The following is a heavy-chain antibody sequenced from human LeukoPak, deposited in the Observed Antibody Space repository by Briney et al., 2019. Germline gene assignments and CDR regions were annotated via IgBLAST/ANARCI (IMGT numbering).Heavy chain of an antibody. Sequence: PGGSLRLSCTASGFTVSSNYLSWVRQAPGKGLEWVSVLYSGGSTYYADSVKGRFTISRDNSKNTLYLQMNSLRAEDTAVYYCASTPMPYYFDYWGQGTLVTVSS. CDR2: LYSGGST. CDR3: ASTPMPYYFDY. CDR1: GFTVSSNY. D-gene: IGHD2-2*01. J-gene: IGHJ4*02. V-gene: IGHV3-53*01.